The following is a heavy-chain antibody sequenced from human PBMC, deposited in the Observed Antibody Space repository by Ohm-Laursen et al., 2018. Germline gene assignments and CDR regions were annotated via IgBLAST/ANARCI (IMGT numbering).Heavy chain of an antibody. V-gene: IGHV1-69*04. CDR1: GGTFSSYA. CDR3: ARYYCTNGVCYLGDAFDI. J-gene: IGHJ3*02. CDR2: IIPILGIA. D-gene: IGHD2-8*01. Sequence: GSSVKVSCKASGGTFSSYAISWVRQAPGQGLEWMGRIIPILGIANYAQKFQGRVTITADKSTSTAYMELSSLRSEDTAVYYCARYYCTNGVCYLGDAFDIWGQGTMVTVSS.